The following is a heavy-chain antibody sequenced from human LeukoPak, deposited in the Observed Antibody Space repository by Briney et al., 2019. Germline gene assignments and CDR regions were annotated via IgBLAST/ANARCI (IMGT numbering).Heavy chain of an antibody. D-gene: IGHD3-16*01. CDR2: ISGSSSTI. Sequence: GGSLRLSCAASGFTFSRYSMNWVRQAPGKGLEWVSYISGSSSTIYYADSVKGRFTISRDNAKNSLYLQMNSLRAEDTAVYYCARDKGDYYFDYWGQGTLVTVSS. J-gene: IGHJ4*02. CDR3: ARDKGDYYFDY. V-gene: IGHV3-48*04. CDR1: GFTFSRYS.